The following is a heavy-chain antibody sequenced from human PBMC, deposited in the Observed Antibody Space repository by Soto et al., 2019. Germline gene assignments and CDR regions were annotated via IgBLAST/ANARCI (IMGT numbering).Heavy chain of an antibody. CDR3: AKEAGVAQPLDY. CDR2: ISYDGNSK. Sequence: QVQLVESGGGVVQPGRSLRLSCAASGFTFRSYGMQWVRQAPGKGLEWLAVISYDGNSKYYADSIKGRLTISRDDSNNTVYLQVNSLRTDDTGVYYCAKEAGVAQPLDYWGQGTLVTVSS. D-gene: IGHD2-15*01. V-gene: IGHV3-30*18. J-gene: IGHJ4*02. CDR1: GFTFRSYG.